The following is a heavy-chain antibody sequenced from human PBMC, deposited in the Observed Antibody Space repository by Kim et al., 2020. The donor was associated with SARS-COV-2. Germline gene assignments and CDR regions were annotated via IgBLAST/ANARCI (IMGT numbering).Heavy chain of an antibody. CDR3: ASGVVVAATITYYYYGMDV. CDR1: GGSFSGYY. Sequence: SETLSLTCAVYGGSFSGYYWSWIRQPPGKGLEWIGEINHSGSTNYNPSLKSRVTISVDTSKNQFSLKLSSVTAADTAVYYCASGVVVAATITYYYYGMDVWGQGTTVTVSS. V-gene: IGHV4-34*01. CDR2: INHSGST. J-gene: IGHJ6*02. D-gene: IGHD2-15*01.